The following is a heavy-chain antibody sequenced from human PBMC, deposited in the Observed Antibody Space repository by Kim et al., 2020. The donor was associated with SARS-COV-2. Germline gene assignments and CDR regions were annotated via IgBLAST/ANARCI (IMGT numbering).Heavy chain of an antibody. J-gene: IGHJ4*02. Sequence: GGSLRLSCAASGFTFSSYGMHWVRQAPGKGLEWVAVISYDGSNKYYADSVKGRFTISRDNSKNTLYLQMNSLRAEDTAVYYCAKDVGSWPQILSPLDYWGQGTLVTVSS. V-gene: IGHV3-30*18. CDR3: AKDVGSWPQILSPLDY. D-gene: IGHD6-13*01. CDR2: ISYDGSNK. CDR1: GFTFSSYG.